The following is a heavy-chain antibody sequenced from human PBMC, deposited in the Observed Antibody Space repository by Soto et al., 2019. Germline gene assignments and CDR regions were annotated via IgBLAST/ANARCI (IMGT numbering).Heavy chain of an antibody. V-gene: IGHV1-46*01. CDR1: GYIFTSYY. D-gene: IGHD4-17*01. CDR3: ARTPPEAVTTLFDY. Sequence: QVQLVQSGAEVKKPGASVKVSCKASGYIFTSYYMNWVRQAPGQGLEWMGKINPSGGSSTYAQKFQGRVIMTGDRSTRTVYMELSSLRSEDTAVYYCARTPPEAVTTLFDYWGQGTLVTVSS. J-gene: IGHJ4*02. CDR2: INPSGGSS.